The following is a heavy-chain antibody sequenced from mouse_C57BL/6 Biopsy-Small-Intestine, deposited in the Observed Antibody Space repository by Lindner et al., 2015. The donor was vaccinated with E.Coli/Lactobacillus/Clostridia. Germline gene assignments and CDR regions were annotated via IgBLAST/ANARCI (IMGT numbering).Heavy chain of an antibody. CDR2: INPYNDGT. CDR3: ARYHSNGAFTY. Sequence: VQLQESGPELVKPGSSVKMSCKASGYTFTAYIMHWVKQKPGQGLEWIGYINPYNDGTKYNEKFKGKATLTSDKSSSTAYMELSSLTSEDSAVYYCARYHSNGAFTYWGQGDSGHCLC. CDR1: GYTFTAYI. V-gene: IGHV1-14*01. J-gene: IGHJ3*01.